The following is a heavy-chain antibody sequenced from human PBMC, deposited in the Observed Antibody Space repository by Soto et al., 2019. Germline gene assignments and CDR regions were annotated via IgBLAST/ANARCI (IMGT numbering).Heavy chain of an antibody. J-gene: IGHJ4*02. Sequence: PXETLALTCIVAGASFSDANYYWVWIRQPPGEGLEWIGIFYYDGRTYYNASLKSRVTISVDTSKNHFSLMFTSVTAADTAVYYCARRSHIVVVPIWGQGSLVTVSS. D-gene: IGHD2-21*01. V-gene: IGHV4-39*02. CDR2: FYYDGRT. CDR3: ARRSHIVVVPI. CDR1: GASFSDANYY.